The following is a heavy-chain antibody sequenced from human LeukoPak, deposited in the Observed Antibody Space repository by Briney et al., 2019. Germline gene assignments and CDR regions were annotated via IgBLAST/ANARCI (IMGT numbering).Heavy chain of an antibody. CDR2: IYYSGST. CDR1: GGSISSGDYY. Sequence: SQTLSLTCTVSGGSISSGDYYWSWIRQPPGRGLEWIVYIYYSGSTNYNPSLKSRVTISVDTSKNQFSLKLSSVTAADTAVYYCARGLRGWLDAFDIWGQGTMVTVSS. CDR3: ARGLRGWLDAFDI. D-gene: IGHD6-19*01. V-gene: IGHV4-30-4*01. J-gene: IGHJ3*02.